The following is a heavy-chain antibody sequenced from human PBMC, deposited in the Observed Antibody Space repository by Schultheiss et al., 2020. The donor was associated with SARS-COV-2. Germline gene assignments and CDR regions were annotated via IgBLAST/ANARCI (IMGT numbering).Heavy chain of an antibody. Sequence: GGSLRLSCAASGFTVSSNYMSWVRQAPGKGLEWVSVIYSGGSTYYADSVKGRFTISRDNSKNTLYLQMNSLRAEDTAVYYCARGGSGWYVYFDYWGQGTLVTVSS. CDR3: ARGGSGWYVYFDY. CDR2: IYSGGST. CDR1: GFTVSSNY. J-gene: IGHJ4*02. D-gene: IGHD6-19*01. V-gene: IGHV3-53*01.